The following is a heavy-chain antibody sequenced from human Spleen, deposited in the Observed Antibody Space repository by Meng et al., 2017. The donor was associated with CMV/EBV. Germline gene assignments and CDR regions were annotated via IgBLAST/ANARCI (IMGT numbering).Heavy chain of an antibody. Sequence: GESLKISCAASGFTFSSHWMSWVRQAPGKGLEWVANINEYGNEKYYVDSVKGRFTISRDFAKNLLYLQLSSLRAEDTAVYYCARSWDGMDVWGQGTAVTVSS. CDR1: GFTFSSHW. J-gene: IGHJ6*02. CDR2: INEYGNEK. CDR3: ARSWDGMDV. D-gene: IGHD6-13*01. V-gene: IGHV3-7*01.